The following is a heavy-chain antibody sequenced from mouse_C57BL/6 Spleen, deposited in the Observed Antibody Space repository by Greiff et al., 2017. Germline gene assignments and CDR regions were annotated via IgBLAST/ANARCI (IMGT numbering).Heavy chain of an antibody. Sequence: QVQLQQPGAELVKPGASVKLSCKASGYTFTSYWMQWVKQRPGQGLEWIGEIDPSGSYTNYNQKFKGKATLTVDTSSSAAYMQLSSLTSEDSAVYYCARGGTAQVPFAYWGQGTLVTVSA. CDR3: ARGGTAQVPFAY. D-gene: IGHD3-2*02. J-gene: IGHJ3*01. CDR1: GYTFTSYW. CDR2: IDPSGSYT. V-gene: IGHV1-50*01.